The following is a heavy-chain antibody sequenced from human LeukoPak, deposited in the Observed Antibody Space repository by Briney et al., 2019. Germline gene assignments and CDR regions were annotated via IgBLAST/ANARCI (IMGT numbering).Heavy chain of an antibody. CDR2: IYYSGST. CDR3: ARLPQAAAGTGRFFYYYGMDV. V-gene: IGHV4-59*08. D-gene: IGHD6-13*01. CDR1: GGFISSYY. Sequence: KSSETLSLTCTVSGGFISSYYWSWIRQPPGKGLEWIGYIYYSGSTNYNPSLKSRVTISVDTSKNQFSLKLSSVTAADTAVYYCARLPQAAAGTGRFFYYYGMDVWGQGTTVTVSS. J-gene: IGHJ6*02.